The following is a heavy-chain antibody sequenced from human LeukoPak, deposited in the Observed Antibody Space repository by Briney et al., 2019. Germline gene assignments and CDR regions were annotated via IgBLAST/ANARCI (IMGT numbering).Heavy chain of an antibody. CDR1: GASFNSYY. CDR3: ARGPLPLPNDRLSLFFHL. Sequence: SETLSLTCAVYGASFNSYYWTWICQCPPKGMEWIGEVKHEGDANLHRSLRSRVVMSVHASKKQFSLQMTYVTAPHTAIYLFARGPLPLPNDRLSLFFHLWAQGPLVTVSS. D-gene: IGHD2-8*01. V-gene: IGHV4-34*01. CDR2: VKHEGDA. J-gene: IGHJ1*01.